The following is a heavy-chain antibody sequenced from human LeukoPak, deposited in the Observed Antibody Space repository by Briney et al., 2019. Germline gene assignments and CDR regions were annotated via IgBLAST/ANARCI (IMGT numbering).Heavy chain of an antibody. D-gene: IGHD3-10*01. J-gene: IGHJ5*02. CDR1: GGSISTYY. V-gene: IGHV4-4*07. Sequence: SETLSLTCTVSGGSISTYYWSWIRQPAGKGLEWIGRIYTSGSTNYNPSLKSRVTMSVDTSKNQFSLKLSSVTAADTAVYYCARVRFGEFHNWFDPWGQGTLVTVSS. CDR3: ARVRFGEFHNWFDP. CDR2: IYTSGST.